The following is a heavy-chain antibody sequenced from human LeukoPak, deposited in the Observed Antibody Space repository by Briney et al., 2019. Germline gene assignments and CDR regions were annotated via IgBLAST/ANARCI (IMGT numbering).Heavy chain of an antibody. J-gene: IGHJ4*02. CDR1: GFTFSTYA. CDR2: IWYDGSKK. D-gene: IGHD3-10*01. Sequence: GGSLRLSCAASGFTFSTYAMHWVRQAPGKGLEWVAVIWYDGSKKYYADSVRGRFTISRDNSKNTLYLQMDTLRAEDTAVYYCARASHGSGSYYPPGDYWGQGTLVIVSS. CDR3: ARASHGSGSYYPPGDY. V-gene: IGHV3-30*04.